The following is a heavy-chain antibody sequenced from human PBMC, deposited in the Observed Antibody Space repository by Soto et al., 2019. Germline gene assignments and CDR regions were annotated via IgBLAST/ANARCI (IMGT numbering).Heavy chain of an antibody. Sequence: QVQLVQSGAEVKKPGSSVKVSCKASGGTFSSYAISWVRQAPGQGLEWMGGLIPIFGTANYAQKFQGRVTITADESTSTAYMELSSLRSEDTAVYYCARDPNAAAGKKWMGWFDPWGQGTLVTVSS. D-gene: IGHD6-13*01. V-gene: IGHV1-69*01. CDR2: LIPIFGTA. J-gene: IGHJ5*02. CDR1: GGTFSSYA. CDR3: ARDPNAAAGKKWMGWFDP.